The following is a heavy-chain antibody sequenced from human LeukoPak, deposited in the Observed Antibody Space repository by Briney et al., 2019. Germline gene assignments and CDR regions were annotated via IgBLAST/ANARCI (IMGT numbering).Heavy chain of an antibody. D-gene: IGHD1-26*01. CDR1: GGSISSYY. CDR2: IYYSGST. J-gene: IGHJ6*02. CDR3: ARHRGSYYYYYGMDV. Sequence: SETLSLTCTVSGGSISSYYWSWIRQPPGKGLEWIGYIYYSGSTNYNPSLKSRVSISLDTPKDQFSLKLSSVTAADTAVYYCARHRGSYYYYYGMDVWGQGTTVTVSS. V-gene: IGHV4-59*08.